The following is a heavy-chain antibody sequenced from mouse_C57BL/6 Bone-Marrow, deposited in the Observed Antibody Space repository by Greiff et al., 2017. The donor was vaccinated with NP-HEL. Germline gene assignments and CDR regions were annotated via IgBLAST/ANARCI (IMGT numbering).Heavy chain of an antibody. CDR3: ARDDYDGGSY. D-gene: IGHD2-4*01. CDR2: ISDGGSYT. J-gene: IGHJ3*01. CDR1: GFTFSSYA. V-gene: IGHV5-4*01. Sequence: DVQLQESGGGLVKPGGSLKLSCAASGFTFSSYAMSWVRQTPEKRLEWVATISDGGSYTYYPDNVKGRFTISRDNAKNNLYLQMSHLKSEDTAMYYCARDDYDGGSYWGQGTLVTVSA.